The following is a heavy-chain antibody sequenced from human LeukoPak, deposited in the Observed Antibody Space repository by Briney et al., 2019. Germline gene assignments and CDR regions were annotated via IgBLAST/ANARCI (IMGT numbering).Heavy chain of an antibody. Sequence: SETLSLTCTVSGGSISSYYWSWIRQPPGKGLEWIGYIYYSGSTYYNPSLKSRVTISVDTSKNQFSLKLSSVTAADTAVYYCALQGYCSSTSCLNWGQGTLVTVSS. CDR2: IYYSGST. D-gene: IGHD2-2*01. CDR1: GGSISSYY. J-gene: IGHJ4*02. V-gene: IGHV4-59*04. CDR3: ALQGYCSSTSCLN.